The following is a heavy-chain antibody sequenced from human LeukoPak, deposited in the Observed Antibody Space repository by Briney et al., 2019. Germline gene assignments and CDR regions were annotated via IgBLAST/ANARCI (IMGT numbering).Heavy chain of an antibody. Sequence: ASVKVSCKASGYTFTGYYMHWVRQAPGQGLEWMGWINPNSGGTNYAQKFQGRVTMTRDTSISTAYMELSRLRSDDTAVYYCARVRDTAMRESDFDYWGQGTLVTVSS. CDR3: ARVRDTAMRESDFDY. D-gene: IGHD5-18*01. CDR2: INPNSGGT. V-gene: IGHV1-2*02. CDR1: GYTFTGYY. J-gene: IGHJ4*02.